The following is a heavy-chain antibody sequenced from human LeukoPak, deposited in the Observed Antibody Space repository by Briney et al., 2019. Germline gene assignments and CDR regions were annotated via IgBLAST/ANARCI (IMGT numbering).Heavy chain of an antibody. Sequence: SETLSLTCTVSGGSVSSYFWSWIRQPPGKGLEWVGYIYNSGITNYNPSPKSRVTMSVDTSKNQFSLMLRSVTAADTAVYYCARDHLPAGAPGYYMDVWGKGTTVTVSS. CDR2: IYNSGIT. J-gene: IGHJ6*03. V-gene: IGHV4-59*02. D-gene: IGHD4/OR15-4a*01. CDR1: GGSVSSYF. CDR3: ARDHLPAGAPGYYMDV.